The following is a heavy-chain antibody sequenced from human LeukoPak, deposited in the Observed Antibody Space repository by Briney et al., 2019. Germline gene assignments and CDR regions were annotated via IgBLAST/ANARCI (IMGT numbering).Heavy chain of an antibody. J-gene: IGHJ4*02. D-gene: IGHD2-2*01. V-gene: IGHV1-2*02. CDR1: GYTFTGYY. Sequence: ASVKVSCKASGYTFTGYYMHWVRQAPGQGLEWMGWINANSGGTNYAQKFQGRVTMTRDTSISTAYMELSRLRSDDTAVYFCARGYSSNSSCYFAAKSFDYWGQGTLVTVSS. CDR2: INANSGGT. CDR3: ARGYSSNSSCYFAAKSFDY.